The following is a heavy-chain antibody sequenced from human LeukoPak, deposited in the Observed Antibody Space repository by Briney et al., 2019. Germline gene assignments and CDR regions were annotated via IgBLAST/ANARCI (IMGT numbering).Heavy chain of an antibody. V-gene: IGHV3-74*01. Sequence: GGSLRLSCTASGFSFSGHWIHWARQLPGKGLVWVSRISPTGSTTSYADSVKGRFTVSRDNAKNTLYLQVNNLRAEDTAVYYCARGPNSNWSGLDFWGQGTLLTVSS. CDR1: GFSFSGHW. CDR3: ARGPNSNWSGLDF. CDR2: ISPTGSTT. J-gene: IGHJ4*02. D-gene: IGHD6-6*01.